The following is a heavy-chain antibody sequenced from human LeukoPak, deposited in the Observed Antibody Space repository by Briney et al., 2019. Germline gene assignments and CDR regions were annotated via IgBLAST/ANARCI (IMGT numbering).Heavy chain of an antibody. Sequence: GGSLRPSCAASGFTFSSYGMHWVRQAPGKGLEWVAVIWYDGSNKYYADSVKGRFTISRDNSKNTLYLQMNSLRAEDTAVYYCARGRAAAGGPYFDYWGQGTLVTVSS. CDR3: ARGRAAAGGPYFDY. CDR1: GFTFSSYG. D-gene: IGHD6-13*01. V-gene: IGHV3-33*01. CDR2: IWYDGSNK. J-gene: IGHJ4*02.